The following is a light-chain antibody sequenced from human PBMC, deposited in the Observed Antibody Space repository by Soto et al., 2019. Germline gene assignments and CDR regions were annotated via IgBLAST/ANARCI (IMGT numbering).Light chain of an antibody. J-gene: IGLJ1*01. V-gene: IGLV1-44*01. Sequence: QSALTQPPSASGTPGQRVTISCSGSSSNIGSNTVNWYQQLPGTAPKLLIYSNNQRPSGVPDRFSGSKSGTSASLAISGLLSEDEADYYCAAWDDSLNGLYVFGTGTTLTVL. CDR2: SNN. CDR1: SSNIGSNT. CDR3: AAWDDSLNGLYV.